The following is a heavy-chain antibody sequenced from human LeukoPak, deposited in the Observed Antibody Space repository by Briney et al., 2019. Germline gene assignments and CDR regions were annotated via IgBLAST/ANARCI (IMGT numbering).Heavy chain of an antibody. CDR1: GFTFSSYG. D-gene: IGHD5-12*01. Sequence: PGGSLRLSCAASGFTFSSYGMHWVRQAQGKGLEWVAFIRYDGSNKYYADSVKGRFTISRDNSKNTLYLQMNSLRAEDTAVYYCAKDPAYSGYDYYYMDVWGKGTTVTVSS. CDR3: AKDPAYSGYDYYYMDV. J-gene: IGHJ6*03. V-gene: IGHV3-30*02. CDR2: IRYDGSNK.